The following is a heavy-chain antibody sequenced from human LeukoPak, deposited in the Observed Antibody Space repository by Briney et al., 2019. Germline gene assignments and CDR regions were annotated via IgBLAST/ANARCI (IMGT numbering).Heavy chain of an antibody. D-gene: IGHD4-17*01. J-gene: IGHJ4*02. CDR1: GCTFTSYG. V-gene: IGHV1-18*01. Sequence: ASVKVSCKASGCTFTSYGISWVRKAPGQGLEWMGWISAYNGNTSYAQKFQGRVTMTRDMSTSTVYMELSSLRSEDTAVYYCARGSGDYFYTFDYWGQGTLVTVSS. CDR2: ISAYNGNT. CDR3: ARGSGDYFYTFDY.